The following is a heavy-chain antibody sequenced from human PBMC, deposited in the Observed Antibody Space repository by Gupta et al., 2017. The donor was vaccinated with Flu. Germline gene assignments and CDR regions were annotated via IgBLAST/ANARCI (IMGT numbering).Heavy chain of an antibody. CDR2: ISYDGSNK. J-gene: IGHJ5*02. CDR1: GFTFSSYG. CDR3: AKDPPRYSSSVSWFDP. V-gene: IGHV3-30*18. D-gene: IGHD6-6*01. Sequence: QVQLVESGGGVVQPGRSLRLSCAASGFTFSSYGMHWVRQAPGKGLEWVAVISYDGSNKYYADAVKGRFTISRDNSKNTLYLQMNSLRAEDTAVYYCAKDPPRYSSSVSWFDPWGQGTLVTVSS.